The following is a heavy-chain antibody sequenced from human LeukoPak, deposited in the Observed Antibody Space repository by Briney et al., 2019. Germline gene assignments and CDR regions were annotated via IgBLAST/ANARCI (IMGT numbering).Heavy chain of an antibody. CDR3: AGGDRNGWYFDY. CDR2: INWNGGST. CDR1: GFRFDDHG. J-gene: IGHJ4*02. V-gene: IGHV3-20*04. D-gene: IGHD6-19*01. Sequence: GGSLRLSCAASGFRFDDHGMSWVRQAPGKGLEWVSGINWNGGSTGCGDSVKGRFTISRDNAKNSLYLQMNSLRAEDTALYYCAGGDRNGWYFDYWGQGILVTVSS.